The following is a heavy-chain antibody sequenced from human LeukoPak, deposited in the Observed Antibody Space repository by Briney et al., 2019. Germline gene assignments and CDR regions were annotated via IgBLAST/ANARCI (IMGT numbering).Heavy chain of an antibody. Sequence: SETLSLTCAVYGGSFSGYYWSWIRQPPGKGLEWIGEINHSGSTNYNPSLKSRVTISVDTSKNQFPLKLSSVTAADTAVYYCARQGWFVLSCFDYWGQGTLVTVSS. J-gene: IGHJ4*02. CDR3: ARQGWFVLSCFDY. CDR2: INHSGST. V-gene: IGHV4-34*01. D-gene: IGHD2-15*01. CDR1: GGSFSGYY.